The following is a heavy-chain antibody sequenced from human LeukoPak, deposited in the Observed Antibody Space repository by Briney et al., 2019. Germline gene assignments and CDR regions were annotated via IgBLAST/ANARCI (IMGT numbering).Heavy chain of an antibody. CDR1: GGSINSTNYY. CDR3: ARDLGPSRGFDY. Sequence: SETLSLTCTVSGGSINSTNYYWGWIRQPPGKGLEWIGSIYYSGSTYYNPSLRSRFTISVDTSKNQFSLKLTSVTAADTAVYYCARDLGPSRGFDYWGRGTLVTVSS. V-gene: IGHV4-39*02. CDR2: IYYSGST. J-gene: IGHJ4*02. D-gene: IGHD3-10*01.